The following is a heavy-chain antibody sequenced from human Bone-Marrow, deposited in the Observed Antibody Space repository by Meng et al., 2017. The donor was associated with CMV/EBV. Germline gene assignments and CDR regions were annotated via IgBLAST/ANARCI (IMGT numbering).Heavy chain of an antibody. Sequence: SLRPSCAASGFTSDNNAMHWVRQVPGKGLEWVSGISRGSGSIGYEDSGKGRFTISRGNTKNSMYLQMNSLRAEDMALYYCAKRLFIVARQGFDYWGQGTLVTVSS. CDR2: ISRGSGSI. CDR1: GFTSDNNA. J-gene: IGHJ4*02. CDR3: AKRLFIVARQGFDY. D-gene: IGHD6-6*01. V-gene: IGHV3-9*02.